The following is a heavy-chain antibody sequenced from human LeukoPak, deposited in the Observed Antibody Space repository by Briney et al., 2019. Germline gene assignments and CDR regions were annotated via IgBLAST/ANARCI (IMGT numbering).Heavy chain of an antibody. Sequence: SETLSLTCTVSGGSISSGGYYWSWIRQPPGKGLEWIGYIYHSGSTNYNPSLRSRVTVSVDTSKNQISLKLSSVTAADTAVYYCASTLQWLAFDYWGQGTLVTVSS. CDR2: IYHSGST. CDR1: GGSISSGGYY. D-gene: IGHD6-19*01. J-gene: IGHJ4*02. V-gene: IGHV4-61*08. CDR3: ASTLQWLAFDY.